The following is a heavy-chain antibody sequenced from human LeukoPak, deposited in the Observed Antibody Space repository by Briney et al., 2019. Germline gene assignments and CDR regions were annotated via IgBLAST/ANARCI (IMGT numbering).Heavy chain of an antibody. CDR1: GGTFSSYG. J-gene: IGHJ6*03. Sequence: SVKVSCKASGGTFSSYGISWVRQAPGQGLEWMGGIIPIFGTANYAQKFQGRVTITADESASTAYMELRRLRSEDTAVYCCARGQTPDCSSSISYSFRWLTYYSSYRDVWGKGTTVTVSS. D-gene: IGHD2-2*01. CDR2: IIPIFGTA. V-gene: IGHV1-69*01. CDR3: ARGQTPDCSSSISYSFRWLTYYSSYRDV.